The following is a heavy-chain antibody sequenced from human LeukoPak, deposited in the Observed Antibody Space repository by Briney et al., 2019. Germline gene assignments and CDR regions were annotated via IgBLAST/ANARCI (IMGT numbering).Heavy chain of an antibody. V-gene: IGHV1-18*01. CDR3: ARVTGSYYDSSGPPGD. Sequence: ASVKVFCKASGYTFTSYGISWVRQAPGQGLGWMGWISAYNGNTNYAQKLQGRVTMTTDTSTSTAYMVLRSLRSDDTAVYYCARVTGSYYDSSGPPGDWGQGTMVTVSS. J-gene: IGHJ3*01. CDR2: ISAYNGNT. D-gene: IGHD3-22*01. CDR1: GYTFTSYG.